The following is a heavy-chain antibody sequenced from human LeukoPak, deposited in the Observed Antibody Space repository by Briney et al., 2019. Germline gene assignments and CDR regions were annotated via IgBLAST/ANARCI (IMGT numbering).Heavy chain of an antibody. CDR3: ARDIGGRYYFHY. D-gene: IGHD3-10*01. V-gene: IGHV4-59*01. Sequence: SETLSLTCTVSGGSISRYYWSWIRQPPGKGLEWIGYIYYSGSTNYNPSLKSRVTISVDSSKDQFSLKLSSVTAADTAVYYCARDIGGRYYFHYWGQGTLVTVSS. CDR2: IYYSGST. J-gene: IGHJ4*02. CDR1: GGSISRYY.